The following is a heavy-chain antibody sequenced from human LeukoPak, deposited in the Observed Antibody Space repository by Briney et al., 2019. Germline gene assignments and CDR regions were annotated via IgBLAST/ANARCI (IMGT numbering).Heavy chain of an antibody. Sequence: TGRSLRLSQAADSLIFSSNDTRSVRQAPGKGLEWVALISFEGSSEYYADSVKGRFTISRDNSKNTLYLQMNSLRAEDTSVYYCMTPPTALVTIVATSTNDWGPVTLVTVSS. CDR1: SLIFSSND. D-gene: IGHD3-10*01. J-gene: IGHJ4*02. CDR2: ISFEGSSE. V-gene: IGHV3-33*01. CDR3: MTPPTALVTIVATSTND.